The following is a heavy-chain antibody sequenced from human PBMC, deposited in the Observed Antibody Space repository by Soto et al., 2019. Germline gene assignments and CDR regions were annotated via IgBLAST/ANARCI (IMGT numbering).Heavy chain of an antibody. J-gene: IGHJ4*02. CDR1: GYTFTSYY. D-gene: IGHD3-22*01. V-gene: IGHV1-46*01. CDR3: ASSKSPITMRVVGPDHRYDY. Sequence: ASVKVSCKASGYTFTSYYMHWVRQAPGQGLEWMGIINPSGGSTSYAQKFQGRVTMTRDTSTSTVYMELSSLRSEDTAVYYCASSKSPITMRVVGPDHRYDYWGQGTLVTVSS. CDR2: INPSGGST.